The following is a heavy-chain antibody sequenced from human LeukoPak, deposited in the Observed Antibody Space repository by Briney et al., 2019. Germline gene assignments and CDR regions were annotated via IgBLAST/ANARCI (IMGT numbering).Heavy chain of an antibody. CDR2: MNPNSGNT. CDR3: ARGFPDYGDYPDY. J-gene: IGHJ4*02. CDR1: GYTFTGYY. Sequence: ASVKVSCKASGYTFTGYYMHWVRQATGQGLEWMGWMNPNSGNTGYAQKFQGRVTMTRNTSISTAYMELSSLRSEDTAVYYCARGFPDYGDYPDYWGQGTLVTVSS. V-gene: IGHV1-8*02. D-gene: IGHD4-17*01.